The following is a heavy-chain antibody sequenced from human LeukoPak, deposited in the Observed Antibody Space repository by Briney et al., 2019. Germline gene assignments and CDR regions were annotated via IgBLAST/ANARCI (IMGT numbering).Heavy chain of an antibody. V-gene: IGHV4-34*01. Sequence: SETLSLTCAVYGESFRHYYWTWIRQPSGKGLEWIGEINHSGSTNYNPSLKSRVTISVDTSKNQFSLKLSSVTAADTAVYYCARYRGVADYWGQGTLVTVSS. CDR3: ARYRGVADY. CDR1: GESFRHYY. J-gene: IGHJ4*02. D-gene: IGHD3-10*01. CDR2: INHSGST.